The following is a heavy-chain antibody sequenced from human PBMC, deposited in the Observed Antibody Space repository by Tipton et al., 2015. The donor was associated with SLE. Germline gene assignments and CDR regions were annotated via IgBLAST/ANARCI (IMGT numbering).Heavy chain of an antibody. CDR2: IYYSGST. D-gene: IGHD4/OR15-4a*01. V-gene: IGHV4-59*12. CDR1: GGSISSYY. Sequence: TLSLTCTVSGGSISSYYWSWIRQPPGKGLEWIGYIYYSGSTNYNPSLKSRVTISVDPSKNQFSLKLSSVTAADTAVYYCARERVLGFDPWGQGTLVTVSS. J-gene: IGHJ5*02. CDR3: ARERVLGFDP.